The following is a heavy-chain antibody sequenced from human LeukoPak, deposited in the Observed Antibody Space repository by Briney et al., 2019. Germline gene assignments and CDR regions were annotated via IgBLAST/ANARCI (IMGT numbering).Heavy chain of an antibody. V-gene: IGHV3-72*01. CDR2: IRNKANSYAT. Sequence: PGGSLRLSCAASGFIFSDHYMDWVRQAPGKGLEWVGRIRNKANSYATEYAASVKGRFTISRDDSKNSLYLQMNSLKTEDTAMYYCARYSGSYLRGLADWGQGTMVTVSS. CDR1: GFIFSDHY. J-gene: IGHJ3*01. D-gene: IGHD1-26*01. CDR3: ARYSGSYLRGLAD.